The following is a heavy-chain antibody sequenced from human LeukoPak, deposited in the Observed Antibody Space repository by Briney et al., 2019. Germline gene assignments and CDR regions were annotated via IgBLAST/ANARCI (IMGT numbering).Heavy chain of an antibody. CDR3: ARDPPAVTANTYG. J-gene: IGHJ4*02. CDR2: IYSGGTT. V-gene: IGHV3-66*01. Sequence: GGSLRLSCAASGFTVSNNYMNWVRQAPGKGLEWVSRIYSGGTTYYADSVKGRFTISRDGSKNTLYLQMNSLRVEDTAVYYCARDPPAVTANTYGWGQGTLVTVSS. CDR1: GFTVSNNY. D-gene: IGHD5-18*01.